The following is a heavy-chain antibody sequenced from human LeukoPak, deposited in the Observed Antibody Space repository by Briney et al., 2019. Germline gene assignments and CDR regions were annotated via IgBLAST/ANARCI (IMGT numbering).Heavy chain of an antibody. CDR3: AREGNGGNSPRLYYGMDV. V-gene: IGHV4-31*03. D-gene: IGHD2-21*02. CDR1: GGSISRGGYC. J-gene: IGHJ6*02. CDR2: IYYSGST. Sequence: PSETLSLTCTVSGGSISRGGYCWSWIRQHPGKGLAWFGYIYYSGSTYYTPSLKSRVTISVDTSKNQFSLKLSSVTAADTAVYYCAREGNGGNSPRLYYGMDVWGQGTTVTVSS.